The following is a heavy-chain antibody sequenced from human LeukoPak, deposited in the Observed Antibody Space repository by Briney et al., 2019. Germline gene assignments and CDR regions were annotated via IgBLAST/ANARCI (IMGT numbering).Heavy chain of an antibody. Sequence: GRSLRLSCAASGFTFSSYGMHWVRQAPGKGLEWVAVISYDGSNKYYADSVKGRFTISRDNSKNTLYLQMNSLRAEDTAVYYRTTGSGSYYYWGQGTLVTVSS. CDR1: GFTFSSYG. J-gene: IGHJ4*02. CDR2: ISYDGSNK. D-gene: IGHD3-10*01. CDR3: TTGSGSYYY. V-gene: IGHV3-30*03.